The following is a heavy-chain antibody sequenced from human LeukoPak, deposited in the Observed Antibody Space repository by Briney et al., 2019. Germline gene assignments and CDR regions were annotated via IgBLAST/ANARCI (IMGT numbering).Heavy chain of an antibody. Sequence: SVKVSCKASGGTFSSYAITWVRQAPGQGLEWMGGIIPMFGTANYAQKFQGRVTITADESTSTAYMELSSLRSEDTAVYYCARGAGRIVVPAAIGQYYFDYWGQGTLVTVSS. CDR1: GGTFSSYA. D-gene: IGHD2-2*01. V-gene: IGHV1-69*13. J-gene: IGHJ4*02. CDR3: ARGAGRIVVPAAIGQYYFDY. CDR2: IIPMFGTA.